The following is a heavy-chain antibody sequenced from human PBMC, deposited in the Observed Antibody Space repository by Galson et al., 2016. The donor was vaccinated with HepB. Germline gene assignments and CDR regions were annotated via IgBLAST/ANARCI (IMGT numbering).Heavy chain of an antibody. Sequence: QSGAEVKKPGESLKISYKASGYSFRTSWIAWVRQMPGKGLEWMGIIYPDDSDTRYSPSFQGQVTISADKSISTAFLQWSSLKASDTAIYYCAREAGDFDYWGQGTLVTVSS. J-gene: IGHJ4*02. D-gene: IGHD3-16*01. CDR3: AREAGDFDY. V-gene: IGHV5-51*03. CDR2: IYPDDSDT. CDR1: GYSFRTSW.